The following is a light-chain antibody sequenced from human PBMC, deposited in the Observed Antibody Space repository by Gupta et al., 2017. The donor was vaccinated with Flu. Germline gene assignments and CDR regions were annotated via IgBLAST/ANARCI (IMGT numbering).Light chain of an antibody. CDR3: MQGSNRPYT. J-gene: IGKJ2*01. Sequence: RAASISCRSSQSLTFSDGNTYLNWFHQRPGQSPRRLIYKGSNRDSGVPDRFSGTMSGTDFTLTISRVEAEDVGIFYCMQGSNRPYTFGQGTKLEIK. V-gene: IGKV2-30*01. CDR1: QSLTFSDGNTY. CDR2: KGS.